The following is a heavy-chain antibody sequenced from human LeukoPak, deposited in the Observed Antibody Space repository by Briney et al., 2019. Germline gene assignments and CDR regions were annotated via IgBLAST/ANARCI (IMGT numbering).Heavy chain of an antibody. CDR3: ARGRRSSSWYSLFDY. J-gene: IGHJ4*02. CDR2: IYYSGST. D-gene: IGHD6-13*01. Sequence: SETLSLTCTVSGGSISSYYWGWIRQPPGKGLEWIGSIYYSGSTYYNPSLKSRVTISVDTSKNQFSLKLSSVTAADTAVYYCARGRRSSSWYSLFDYWGQGTLVTVSS. V-gene: IGHV4-39*07. CDR1: GGSISSYY.